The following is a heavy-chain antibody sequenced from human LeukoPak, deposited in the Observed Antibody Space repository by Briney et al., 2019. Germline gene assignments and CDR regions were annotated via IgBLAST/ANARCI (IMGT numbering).Heavy chain of an antibody. V-gene: IGHV3-23*01. CDR1: GFTFSSYA. J-gene: IGHJ6*02. D-gene: IGHD2-2*01. Sequence: PGRSLRLSCAASGFTFSSYAMSWVRQAPGKGLEWVSAISGSGGSTYYADSVKGRFTISRDNSKNTLYLQMNSLRAEDTAVYYCANPYCSSTSCYGDYYYYGMDVWGQGTTVTVSS. CDR2: ISGSGGST. CDR3: ANPYCSSTSCYGDYYYYGMDV.